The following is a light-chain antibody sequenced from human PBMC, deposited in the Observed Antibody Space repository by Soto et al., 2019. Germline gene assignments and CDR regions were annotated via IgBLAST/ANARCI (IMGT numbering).Light chain of an antibody. J-gene: IGKJ2*01. CDR3: QQYDNLPQYN. V-gene: IGKV1-33*01. CDR2: DTS. CDR1: QDINNY. Sequence: DIQITQSAPALSSYLGYRVTINFQASQDINNYLNWFQQKPGKAPKLLIFDTSKLETGVPSRFSGRRSGTDFTLTIRSLQPEDAATYYCQQYDNLPQYNFGQGTKVDNK.